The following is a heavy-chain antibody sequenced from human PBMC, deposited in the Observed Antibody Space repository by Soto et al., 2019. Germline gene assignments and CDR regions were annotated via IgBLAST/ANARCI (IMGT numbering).Heavy chain of an antibody. J-gene: IGHJ5*02. CDR1: GYTFTSYG. D-gene: IGHD1-26*01. Sequence: GASVKVSCKASGYTFTSYGISWVRQAPGQGLERMGRISAYNGNTNYAQKLQGRVTMTTDTSTSTAYMELRSLRSDDTAMYYCARVVGALGHWFDPWGQGTLVTVSS. V-gene: IGHV1-18*01. CDR3: ARVVGALGHWFDP. CDR2: ISAYNGNT.